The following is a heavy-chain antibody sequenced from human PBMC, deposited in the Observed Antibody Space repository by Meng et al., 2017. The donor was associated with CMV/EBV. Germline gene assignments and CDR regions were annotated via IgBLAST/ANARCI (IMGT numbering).Heavy chain of an antibody. Sequence: LSLTCAASGFTFSSYWMHWVRQAPGKGLVWVSRINSDGSSTSYADSVKGRFTISRDNAKNTLYLQMNSLRAEDTDVYYCARGRLGGSFDYWGQGTLVTVSS. CDR2: INSDGSST. D-gene: IGHD1-26*01. CDR1: GFTFSSYW. J-gene: IGHJ4*02. V-gene: IGHV3-74*01. CDR3: ARGRLGGSFDY.